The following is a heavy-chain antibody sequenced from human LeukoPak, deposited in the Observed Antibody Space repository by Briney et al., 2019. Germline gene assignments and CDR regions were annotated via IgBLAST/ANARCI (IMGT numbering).Heavy chain of an antibody. D-gene: IGHD3-10*01. CDR3: TSDPGLGGLNSDAFDM. V-gene: IGHV3-15*01. CDR2: VRNKTDGGTS. J-gene: IGHJ3*02. Sequence: GGSLRLSCAASGFTFSSAWMSWVRQAPGKGLEWVGRVRNKTDGGTSDYAAAVEGRFTIWRDDSTNTLFLQMNSLKTEDTAKYYCTSDPGLGGLNSDAFDMWGQGTLVTVSS. CDR1: GFTFSSAW.